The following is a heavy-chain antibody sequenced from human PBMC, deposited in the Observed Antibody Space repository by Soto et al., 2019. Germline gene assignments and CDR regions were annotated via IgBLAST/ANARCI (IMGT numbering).Heavy chain of an antibody. Sequence: QVQLQESGPGLVKPSQTLSLTCTVSGGSISSGGYYWSWIRQPPGKGLEWIGYIYYSGSTYYTPSLKSRVTISVDTSKNQFSLKLSSVTAADTAVYYCARGGDFWTPLSWFDPWGQGTLVTVSS. V-gene: IGHV4-31*03. CDR3: ARGGDFWTPLSWFDP. D-gene: IGHD3-3*01. CDR1: GGSISSGGYY. CDR2: IYYSGST. J-gene: IGHJ5*02.